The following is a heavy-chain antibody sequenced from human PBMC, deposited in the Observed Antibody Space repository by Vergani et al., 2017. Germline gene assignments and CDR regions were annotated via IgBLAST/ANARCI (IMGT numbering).Heavy chain of an antibody. Sequence: EVQLVQSGAEVKKPGESLKISCQISGYSFTNYWIGWVRQMPGKGLEWMGIIHPADSATRYSPSFQGQVTISVDKSISTAYLQRSSLRAADSAMYYCARLYGRDSSGSKYFEYWGQGTLVTGSS. CDR2: IHPADSAT. D-gene: IGHD3-22*01. J-gene: IGHJ4*02. V-gene: IGHV5-51*01. CDR3: ARLYGRDSSGSKYFEY. CDR1: GYSFTNYW.